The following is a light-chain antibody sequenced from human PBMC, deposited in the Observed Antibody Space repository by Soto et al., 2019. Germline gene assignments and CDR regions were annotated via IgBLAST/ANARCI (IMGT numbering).Light chain of an antibody. J-gene: IGKJ4*01. Sequence: DIQITQSPSSLSASVPDRFTITCGASQGISTFLNWYQQKPGKAPRLLIYAASRLQSGVPARFSGSGVETDFTLTITSLQPEDFGIYYCQQSYALVRTFGGGTKVDI. V-gene: IGKV1-39*01. CDR3: QQSYALVRT. CDR2: AAS. CDR1: QGISTF.